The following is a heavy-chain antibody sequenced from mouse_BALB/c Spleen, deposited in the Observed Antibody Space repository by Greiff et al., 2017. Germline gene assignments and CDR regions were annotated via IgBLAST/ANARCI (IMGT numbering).Heavy chain of an antibody. CDR3: ARTRDEMDY. CDR1: GFTFSSYG. J-gene: IGHJ4*01. CDR2: ISSGGSYT. V-gene: IGHV5-6*01. Sequence: EVQLVESGGDLVKPGGSLQLSCAASGFTFSSYGMSWVRQTPDKRLECVATISSGGSYTYYPDSVKGRFTISRDNAKNTLYLQMSSLKSEDTAMYYCARTRDEMDYWGQGTSVTVSA.